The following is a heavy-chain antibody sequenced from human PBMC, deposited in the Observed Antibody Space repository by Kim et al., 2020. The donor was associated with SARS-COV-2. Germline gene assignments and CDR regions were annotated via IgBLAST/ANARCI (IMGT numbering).Heavy chain of an antibody. CDR3: ASGYGDYEHGLV. CDR1: GFTVSSYW. Sequence: GGSLRLSCAASGFTVSSYWMNWVRQAPGKGLESVANINPDGSDKYYVDSVKGRFTISRDNAKNSLYLQMNSLRAEDTAVYYCASGYGDYEHGLVWGQGT. CDR2: INPDGSDK. J-gene: IGHJ4*02. D-gene: IGHD4-17*01. V-gene: IGHV3-7*01.